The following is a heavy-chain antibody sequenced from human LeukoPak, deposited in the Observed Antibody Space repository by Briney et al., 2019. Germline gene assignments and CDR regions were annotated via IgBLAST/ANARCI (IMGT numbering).Heavy chain of an antibody. CDR2: INHSGST. J-gene: IGHJ4*02. CDR1: GGSFSGYY. Sequence: PSETLSLTCAVYGGSFSGYYWSWIRQPPGKGLEWIGEINHSGSTNYNPSLKSRVTISVDTSKNQFSLKLSSVTAADTAVYYCARAPYYYGSGSIDYWGQGTLVTVSS. D-gene: IGHD3-10*01. CDR3: ARAPYYYGSGSIDY. V-gene: IGHV4-34*01.